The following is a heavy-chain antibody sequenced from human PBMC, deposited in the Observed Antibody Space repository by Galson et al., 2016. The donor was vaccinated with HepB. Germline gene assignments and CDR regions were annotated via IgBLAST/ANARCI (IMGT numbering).Heavy chain of an antibody. J-gene: IGHJ5*02. V-gene: IGHV3-23*01. Sequence: SLRLSSAASGFSFYGFAMSWVRQAPGKGLEWVSQIRERESDATPSYADSVKGRFTISRDNSKNMLFLQMSSLRVEDTAVYYCTKDCRGGYRYGPCDHWGQGTLVTVSS. CDR2: IRERESDATP. CDR3: TKDCRGGYRYGPCDH. D-gene: IGHD5-18*01. CDR1: GFSFYGFA.